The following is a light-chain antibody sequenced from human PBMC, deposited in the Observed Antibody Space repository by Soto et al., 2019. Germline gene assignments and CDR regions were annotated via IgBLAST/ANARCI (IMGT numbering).Light chain of an antibody. CDR1: SSDVGSYNL. Sequence: QSALAQAASVSGSPGQSITISCTGTSSDVGSYNLVSWYQQHPGKAPKFMIYEVSKRPSGVSYRFSGSKSGNTASLTISGLQAEDEADYYCCSYAVGSTYVFGTGTKLTVL. CDR2: EVS. V-gene: IGLV2-23*02. J-gene: IGLJ1*01. CDR3: CSYAVGSTYV.